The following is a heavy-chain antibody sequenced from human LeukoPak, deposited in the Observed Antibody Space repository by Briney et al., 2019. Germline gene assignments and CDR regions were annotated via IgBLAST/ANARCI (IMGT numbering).Heavy chain of an antibody. CDR2: IKQEGSEK. J-gene: IGHJ4*02. CDR3: ARVYRSSSGYCFDF. V-gene: IGHV3-7*01. D-gene: IGHD6-6*01. CDR1: GFTLSSHL. Sequence: GGSLRLSYAASGFTLSSHLMIYVGEAPGKGLEWVANIKQEGSEKYYVDSVKGRFTVSRDNAKNSLYLQMNSLRAEDTAVYYCARVYRSSSGYCFDFWGQGTLVTVSS.